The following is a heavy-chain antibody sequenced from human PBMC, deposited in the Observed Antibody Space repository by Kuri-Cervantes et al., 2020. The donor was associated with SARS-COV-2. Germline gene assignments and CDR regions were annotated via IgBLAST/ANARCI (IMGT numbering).Heavy chain of an antibody. CDR1: GFTFSSYG. Sequence: GESLKISCAASGFTFSSYGMHWVRQAPGKGLEWVAFIRYDGSNKYYADSVKGRFTISRDNSKNTLYLQMNSLRAEGTAVYYCARGQENSGSFRSMGIGAFDIWGQGTMVTVSS. J-gene: IGHJ3*02. CDR2: IRYDGSNK. CDR3: ARGQENSGSFRSMGIGAFDI. D-gene: IGHD1-26*01. V-gene: IGHV3-30*02.